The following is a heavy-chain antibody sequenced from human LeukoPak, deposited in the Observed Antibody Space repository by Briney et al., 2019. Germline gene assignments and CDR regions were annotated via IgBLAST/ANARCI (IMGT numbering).Heavy chain of an antibody. Sequence: ASVTVSCKASGYTFTAYYIHWVRQAPGQGLEWMGWINSHSGGTNYAQKFQGRVTMTRDTSISTAYMELSRLTFDDTAVYYCARVPPYSSGWYASHIWGQGTMVTVSS. V-gene: IGHV1-2*02. D-gene: IGHD6-19*01. J-gene: IGHJ3*02. CDR3: ARVPPYSSGWYASHI. CDR2: INSHSGGT. CDR1: GYTFTAYY.